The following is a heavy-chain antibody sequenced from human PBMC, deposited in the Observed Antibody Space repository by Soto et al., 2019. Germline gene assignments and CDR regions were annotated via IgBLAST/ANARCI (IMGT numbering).Heavy chain of an antibody. J-gene: IGHJ4*02. CDR3: TTDIAVAGKDY. CDR2: IKSKTDGGTT. Sequence: SVSNAWMNWVRQAPGKGLEWVGRIKSKTDGGTTDYAAPVKGRFTISRDDSKNTLYLQMNSLKTEDTAVYYCTTDIAVAGKDYWGQGTLVTVSS. D-gene: IGHD6-19*01. CDR1: SVSNAW. V-gene: IGHV3-15*07.